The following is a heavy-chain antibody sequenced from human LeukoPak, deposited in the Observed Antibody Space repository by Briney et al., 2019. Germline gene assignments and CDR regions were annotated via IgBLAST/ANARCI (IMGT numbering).Heavy chain of an antibody. Sequence: QPGGSLRLSCAASGFTFSSYAMSWVRQAPGKGLEWVSAISGSGGSTYYADSVKGRFTISRDNSKNTLYLQMNSLRAEDTAVYYCAKELLNDYGALTYYYYGMDVWGQGTTVTVSS. D-gene: IGHD4-17*01. V-gene: IGHV3-23*01. J-gene: IGHJ6*02. CDR1: GFTFSSYA. CDR3: AKELLNDYGALTYYYYGMDV. CDR2: ISGSGGST.